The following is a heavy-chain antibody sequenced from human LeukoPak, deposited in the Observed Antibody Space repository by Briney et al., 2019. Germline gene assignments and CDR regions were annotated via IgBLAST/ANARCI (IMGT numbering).Heavy chain of an antibody. V-gene: IGHV3-48*03. J-gene: IGHJ4*02. CDR2: ISKSGSEI. CDR3: ARELKQVSWGDY. Sequence: GGSLRLSCAASGFTFSSYEMNWVRQAPGKGLEWVSYISKSGSEIYYADSVKGRFTISRDNAKNSLYLQMNSLRDEDAAMYYCARELKQVSWGDYWGPGTLVTVSS. CDR1: GFTFSSYE. D-gene: IGHD3-16*01.